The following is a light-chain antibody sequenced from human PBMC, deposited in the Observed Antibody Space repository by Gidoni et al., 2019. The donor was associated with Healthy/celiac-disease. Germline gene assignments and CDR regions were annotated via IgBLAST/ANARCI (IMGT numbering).Light chain of an antibody. CDR2: DAS. Sequence: EIVLTQSPATLSLSPRERATLSCRASQSVSSYLAWYQQKPGQAPRLLIYDASNRATGIPARFRGSGSGTDFTLTISSLEPEDFAVYYCQQRSNWPPGATFGQGTRLEIK. CDR1: QSVSSY. V-gene: IGKV3-11*01. CDR3: QQRSNWPPGAT. J-gene: IGKJ5*01.